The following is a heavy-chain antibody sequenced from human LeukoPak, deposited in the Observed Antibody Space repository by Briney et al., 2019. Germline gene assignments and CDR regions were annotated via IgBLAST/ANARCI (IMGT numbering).Heavy chain of an antibody. D-gene: IGHD3-3*01. CDR3: ARVPHEHDFWSGYFPYYFDY. CDR1: GGSISSYY. CDR2: IYYSGST. J-gene: IGHJ4*02. V-gene: IGHV4-39*07. Sequence: PSETLSLTCTVSGGSISSYYWGWIRQPPGKGLEWIGSIYYSGSTYYNPSLKSRVTISVDRSKNQFSLKLSSVTAADTAVYYCARVPHEHDFWSGYFPYYFDYWGQGTLVTVSS.